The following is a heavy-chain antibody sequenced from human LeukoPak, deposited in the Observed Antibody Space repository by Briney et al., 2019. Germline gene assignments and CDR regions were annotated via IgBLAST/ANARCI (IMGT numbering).Heavy chain of an antibody. CDR2: IYSGGST. J-gene: IGHJ5*01. CDR1: GFNVSSNY. V-gene: IGHV3-53*01. CDR3: ARDQTDYGDYGSTSNFFGP. Sequence: GGSLRLSCTASGFNVSSNYMSWVRQAPGKGLEWVSVIYSGGSTYHADSVKGRFTISRDNSKNTLYLQMNSLRAEDTAVYYCARDQTDYGDYGSTSNFFGPWGQGTLVTVSP. D-gene: IGHD4-17*01.